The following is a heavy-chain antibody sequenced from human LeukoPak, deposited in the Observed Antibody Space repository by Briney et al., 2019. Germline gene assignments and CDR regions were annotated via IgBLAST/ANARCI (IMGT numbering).Heavy chain of an antibody. Sequence: PGGSLRLSCAASGFTFSSYGMHWVRQAPGKGLEWVAVIWYDGSNKYYADSVKGRFTISRDNSKNTLYLQMYSLRAEDTAVYYCARELTVTTSSVSQLWGQGTLVTVSS. CDR2: IWYDGSNK. V-gene: IGHV3-33*01. J-gene: IGHJ4*02. D-gene: IGHD4-17*01. CDR3: ARELTVTTSSVSQL. CDR1: GFTFSSYG.